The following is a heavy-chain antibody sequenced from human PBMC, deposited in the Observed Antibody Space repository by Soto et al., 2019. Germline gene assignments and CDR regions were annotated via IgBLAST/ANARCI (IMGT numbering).Heavy chain of an antibody. V-gene: IGHV4-30-4*01. J-gene: IGHJ4*02. CDR2: IYYSGST. D-gene: IGHD3-22*01. CDR1: GGSVSNGDYY. CDR3: ATESSGSSPLHFDF. Sequence: QVQLQESGPGLVMPSQTLSVTCTVSGGSVSNGDYYWSWIRQPPGKGLEWIGYIYYSGSTYYNPSLNSRVTMSFDTSENQFSLKLSSVTDADTAMYYCATESSGSSPLHFDFWGQGTLVTVSS.